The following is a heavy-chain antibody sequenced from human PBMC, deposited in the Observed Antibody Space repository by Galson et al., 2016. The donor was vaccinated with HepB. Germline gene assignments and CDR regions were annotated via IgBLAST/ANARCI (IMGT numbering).Heavy chain of an antibody. CDR1: GFTFSSYA. CDR2: IDPSGINT. V-gene: IGHV3-23*01. D-gene: IGHD4-23*01. Sequence: SLRLSCAASGFTFSSYAMGWVRHAPGKGLEWVTAIDPSGINTYYADSVKGRFTISRDNAKNTLYLQMNSLRPEDTAVYYCARDKLGTPSSGLDVWGQGTTVTVSS. CDR3: ARDKLGTPSSGLDV. J-gene: IGHJ6*02.